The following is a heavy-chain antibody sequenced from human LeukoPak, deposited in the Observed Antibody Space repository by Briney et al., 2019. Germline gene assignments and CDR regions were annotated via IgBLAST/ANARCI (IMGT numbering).Heavy chain of an antibody. V-gene: IGHV3-43*02. CDR1: GFIFGDYA. CDR2: IRGDGRTT. Sequence: GSLRLSCATSGFIFGDYAMHWVRQAPGKGLEWVSLIRGDGRTTSYAGSVKGRFTISGDNSKNSLYLQMSSLRDDDTAMYYCAKDAVAGTWLHYWGQGILVTVSS. D-gene: IGHD6-19*01. J-gene: IGHJ4*02. CDR3: AKDAVAGTWLHY.